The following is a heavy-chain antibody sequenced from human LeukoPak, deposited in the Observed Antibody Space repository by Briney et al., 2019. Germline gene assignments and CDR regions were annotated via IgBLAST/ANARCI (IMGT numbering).Heavy chain of an antibody. V-gene: IGHV5-10-1*01. CDR2: IDPSASYI. CDR3: ARRVGNYANFDY. D-gene: IGHD1-26*01. Sequence: GESLRISCKGSGYDFSTHWISWVRQMHGKGLEWMGRIDPSASYINYSPSFQGHVSISADKSIDTVYLQWNSLKASDTAMYYCARRVGNYANFDYWGQGTLVIVSS. CDR1: GYDFSTHW. J-gene: IGHJ4*02.